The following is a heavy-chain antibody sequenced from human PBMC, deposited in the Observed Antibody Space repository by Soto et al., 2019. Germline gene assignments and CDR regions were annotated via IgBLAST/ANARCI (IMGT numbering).Heavy chain of an antibody. V-gene: IGHV3-23*01. D-gene: IGHD2-2*01. J-gene: IGHJ3*02. CDR3: AKDQYGSSISYFFPDI. Sequence: GGSLRLSCAASGFTINNYAMSWARQAPGKGLEWVSAIRSTDFSTYYADSVKGRFTISRDNSKNTLYLQMNSLRAEDTAVYYCAKDQYGSSISYFFPDIWGQGTMVTVSS. CDR2: IRSTDFST. CDR1: GFTINNYA.